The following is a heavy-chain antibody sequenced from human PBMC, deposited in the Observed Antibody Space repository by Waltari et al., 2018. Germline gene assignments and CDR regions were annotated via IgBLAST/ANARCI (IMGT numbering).Heavy chain of an antibody. CDR2: ISHDGSKK. J-gene: IGHJ5*02. CDR3: AKAGGINWNPLDP. V-gene: IGHV3-30*18. CDR1: YG. Sequence: YGIHWVRQTPGKGLEWVAVISHDGSKKYYADSVKGRFTISTDNSKNILYLQMDSLRPEDTAVYFCAKAGGINWNPLDPWGQGTLVTVSS. D-gene: IGHD1-20*01.